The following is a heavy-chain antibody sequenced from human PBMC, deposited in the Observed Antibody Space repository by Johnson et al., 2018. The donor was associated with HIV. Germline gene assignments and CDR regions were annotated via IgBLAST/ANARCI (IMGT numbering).Heavy chain of an antibody. D-gene: IGHD1-26*01. J-gene: IGHJ3*02. CDR1: GFSFSSYD. CDR2: ISYDGSNK. CDR3: ARVPTWALGATGWLDAFDI. Sequence: QVQLVESGGGVVQPGRSLRLSCAASGFSFSSYDMHWVRQAPGKGLEWVAVISYDGSNKYYADYVKGRFTISRDNSKNTLYLQMNSLRAEDTAVYYCARVPTWALGATGWLDAFDIWGQGTMVTVSS. V-gene: IGHV3-30*03.